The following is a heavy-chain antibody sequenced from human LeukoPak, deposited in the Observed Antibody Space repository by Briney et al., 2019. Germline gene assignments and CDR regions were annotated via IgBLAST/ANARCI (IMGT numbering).Heavy chain of an antibody. CDR1: GYRFSGYY. CDR2: INPNSGNT. J-gene: IGHJ5*02. Sequence: ASVKDSCKASGYRFSGYYIHWVRQAPGQGLEWMACINPNSGNTNYAQKFQGRVTVTRDTSISTVYMGLSRLRYDDTAIYYCARAREGTGLTPWGQGTLVTVSS. D-gene: IGHD3-9*01. V-gene: IGHV1-2*02. CDR3: ARAREGTGLTP.